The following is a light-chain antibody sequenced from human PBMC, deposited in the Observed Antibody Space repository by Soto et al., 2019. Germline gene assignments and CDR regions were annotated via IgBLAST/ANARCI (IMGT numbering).Light chain of an antibody. CDR3: QQYGSSPYT. Sequence: EIVLTQSPGTLSLSPGERATLSCRASQSVSTNYLASYQQKPGQSPRLLIYGATRRATGIPDRFSGSGSGTDFILTISRLEPEDFALYFCQQYGSSPYTFAQGTKLDIK. J-gene: IGKJ2*01. CDR2: GAT. V-gene: IGKV3-20*01. CDR1: QSVSTNY.